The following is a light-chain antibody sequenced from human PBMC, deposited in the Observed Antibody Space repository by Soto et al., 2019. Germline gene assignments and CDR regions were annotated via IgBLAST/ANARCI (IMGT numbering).Light chain of an antibody. Sequence: QPVLTQPASVSGSPGQSIAISCTGTSSDVGAYNYVSWYQQHPGKAPKLMIYEVSNRPSGVSNRFSGSKSGNTASLTISGLQAEDEAEYYCSSYTSSSTWVFGGGTKLTVL. J-gene: IGLJ3*02. CDR3: SSYTSSSTWV. CDR1: SSDVGAYNY. CDR2: EVS. V-gene: IGLV2-14*01.